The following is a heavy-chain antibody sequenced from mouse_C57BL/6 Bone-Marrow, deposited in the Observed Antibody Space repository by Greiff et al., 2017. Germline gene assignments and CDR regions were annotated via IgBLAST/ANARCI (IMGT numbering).Heavy chain of an antibody. V-gene: IGHV1-69*01. CDR3: AREGDGYYDWFAY. J-gene: IGHJ3*01. CDR1: GYTFTSYW. CDR2: IDPSDSYT. Sequence: QVQLQQPGAELVMPGASVKLSCKASGYTFTSYWMPWVKQRPGKGLEWIGEIDPSDSYTNYNQKFKGKATLTVDKSSSTAYMQLSSLTSEDSAVYYCAREGDGYYDWFAYWGQGTLVTVSA. D-gene: IGHD2-3*01.